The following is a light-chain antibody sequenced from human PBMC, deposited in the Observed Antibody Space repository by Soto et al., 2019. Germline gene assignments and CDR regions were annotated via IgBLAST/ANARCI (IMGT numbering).Light chain of an antibody. CDR1: QSVRTN. CDR3: QQYSNVPPWT. CDR2: GAS. J-gene: IGKJ1*01. Sequence: EIVMTQSPDTLSVSPGERAILSCRASQSVRTNLAWYQNKPGQAPRLLIYGASTRATDIPGRFSGSGSGTEFTLTISSLQSDDFAVYYCQQYSNVPPWTFGQGTKVEIK. V-gene: IGKV3-15*01.